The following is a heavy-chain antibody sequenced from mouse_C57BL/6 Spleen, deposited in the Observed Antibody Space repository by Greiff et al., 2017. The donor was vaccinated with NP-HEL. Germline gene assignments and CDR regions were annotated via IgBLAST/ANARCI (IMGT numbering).Heavy chain of an antibody. J-gene: IGHJ2*01. CDR3: ARDQATFGY. CDR1: GFTFSSYA. Sequence: EVMLVESGGGLVKPGFSLPLSLAASGFTFSSYAISWVRQTPEKRLEWVATISDGGSYTYYPDNVKGRFTISRDNAKNNLYLQMSHLKSEDTAMYYCARDQATFGYWGQGTTLTVSS. V-gene: IGHV5-4*01. D-gene: IGHD3-2*02. CDR2: ISDGGSYT.